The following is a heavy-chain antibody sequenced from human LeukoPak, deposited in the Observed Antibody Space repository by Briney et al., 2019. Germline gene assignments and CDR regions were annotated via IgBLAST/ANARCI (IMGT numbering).Heavy chain of an antibody. CDR1: GFTFSSYS. Sequence: GGSLRLSCAASGFTFSSYSMNWVPQAPGKGLEWVSSISSSSSYIYYADSVKGRFTISRDNAKNSLYLQMNSLRAEDTAVYYCAKNGLVPELYDYWGQGTLVTVSS. V-gene: IGHV3-21*04. CDR2: ISSSSSYI. J-gene: IGHJ4*02. CDR3: AKNGLVPELYDY. D-gene: IGHD1-26*01.